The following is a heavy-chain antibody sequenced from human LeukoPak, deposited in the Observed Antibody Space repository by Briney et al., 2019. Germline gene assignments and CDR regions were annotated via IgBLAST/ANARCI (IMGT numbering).Heavy chain of an antibody. V-gene: IGHV3-30-3*01. Sequence: GRSLRLSCAASGFTFSSYAMHSVRQAPGKGLEWVAVISYDGSNKYYADSVKGRFTISRDNSKNTLYLQMNSLRAEDTAVYYCARPSGVWGQGTLVTVSS. CDR2: ISYDGSNK. CDR3: ARPSGV. CDR1: GFTFSSYA. J-gene: IGHJ4*02. D-gene: IGHD3-10*01.